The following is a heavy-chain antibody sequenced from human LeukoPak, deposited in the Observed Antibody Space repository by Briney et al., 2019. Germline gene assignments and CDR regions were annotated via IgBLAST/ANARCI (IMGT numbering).Heavy chain of an antibody. CDR3: ARGIKKLERRKNWFDP. D-gene: IGHD1-1*01. CDR1: GGSFSGYY. V-gene: IGHV4-34*01. CDR2: INHSGST. J-gene: IGHJ5*02. Sequence: PSETLSLTGAVYGGSFSGYYWSWIRQPPGKGLEWIGEINHSGSTNYNPSLKSRVTISVDKSKNQFSLNLSSVTAADTAVYYCARGIKKLERRKNWFDPWGQGTLVTVSS.